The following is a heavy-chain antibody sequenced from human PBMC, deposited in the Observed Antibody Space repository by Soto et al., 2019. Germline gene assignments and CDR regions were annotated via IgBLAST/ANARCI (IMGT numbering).Heavy chain of an antibody. CDR2: IYKSATT. D-gene: IGHD7-27*01. CDR3: ARGRYCLTGRCFPNWFDS. J-gene: IGHJ5*01. V-gene: IGHV4-30-4*01. Sequence: SETLSLTCSVSGDSISNLDYFWAWIRQPPGQALEYIGYIYKSATTYYNPPFESRVAISVDTSKSQFALNVTSVTAADTAVYFCARGRYCLTGRCFPNWFDSWGQGALVTVSS. CDR1: GDSISNLDYF.